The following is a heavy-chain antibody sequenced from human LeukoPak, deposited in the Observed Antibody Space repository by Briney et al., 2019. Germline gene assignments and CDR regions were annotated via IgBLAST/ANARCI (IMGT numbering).Heavy chain of an antibody. D-gene: IGHD2-8*01. J-gene: IGHJ5*02. CDR3: ARRNGGFDP. CDR1: GGSFSGYY. Sequence: SETLSLTCAVYGGSFSGYYWSWIRQPPGKGLEWIGYIYYSGSTNYNPSLKSRVTISVDTSKNQFSLKLSSVTAADTAVYYCARRNGGFDPWGQGTLVTVSS. V-gene: IGHV4-59*01. CDR2: IYYSGST.